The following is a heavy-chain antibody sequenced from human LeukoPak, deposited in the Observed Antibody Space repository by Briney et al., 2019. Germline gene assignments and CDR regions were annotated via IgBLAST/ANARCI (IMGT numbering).Heavy chain of an antibody. CDR1: GFTVSSNY. CDR3: AKDPHYCSSTSCYRRHYYYYYGMDV. D-gene: IGHD2-2*02. CDR2: ISYDGSNK. Sequence: GGSLRLSCAASGFTVSSNYMSWVRQAPGKGLEWVAVISYDGSNKYYADSVKGRFTISRDNSKNTLYLQMNSLRAEDTAVYYCAKDPHYCSSTSCYRRHYYYYYGMDVWGQGTTVTVSS. J-gene: IGHJ6*02. V-gene: IGHV3-30*18.